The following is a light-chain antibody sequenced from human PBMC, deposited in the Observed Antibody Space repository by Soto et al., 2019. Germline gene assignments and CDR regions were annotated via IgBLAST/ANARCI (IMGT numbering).Light chain of an antibody. CDR1: SSNIGAGYD. V-gene: IGLV1-40*01. Sequence: QSVLTQPPSVSGAPGQRVTISCTGSSSNIGAGYDVHWYQQLPGTAPKLLIYGNSNRPSGVPDRFSGSKSGTSASLAITWLQAEDEADYYCQSYDSSLSGAYVFGTGTKVT. CDR3: QSYDSSLSGAYV. J-gene: IGLJ1*01. CDR2: GNS.